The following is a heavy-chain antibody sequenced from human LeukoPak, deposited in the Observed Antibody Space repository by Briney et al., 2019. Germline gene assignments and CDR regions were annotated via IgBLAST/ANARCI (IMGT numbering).Heavy chain of an antibody. Sequence: PGGSLRLSCAASGFTFSSYWMSWVRQAPGKGLEWVSYISSGSSTIYYADSVKGRFTISRDNAKNSLYLQMNSLRAEDTAMYYCASFDWFIPWGQGTLVTVSS. J-gene: IGHJ5*02. CDR1: GFTFSSYW. CDR2: ISSGSSTI. CDR3: ASFDWFIP. V-gene: IGHV3-48*04.